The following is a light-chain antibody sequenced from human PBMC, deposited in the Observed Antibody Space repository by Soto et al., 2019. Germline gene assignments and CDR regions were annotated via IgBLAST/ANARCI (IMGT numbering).Light chain of an antibody. CDR1: SSDVGSYNY. CDR2: EVN. CDR3: TSYAGYNNPVV. Sequence: QSVLTQPPSASGSPGQSVTISCTGTSSDVGSYNYGSWYQQHPDKAPKLLIYEVNKRPSGVPDRFSGSKSGNTASLTVSGLQAEDEADYYCTSYAGYNNPVVFGGGTKLTVL. V-gene: IGLV2-8*01. J-gene: IGLJ2*01.